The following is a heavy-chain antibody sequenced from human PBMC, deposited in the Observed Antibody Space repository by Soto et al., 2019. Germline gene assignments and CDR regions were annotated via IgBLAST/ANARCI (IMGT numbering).Heavy chain of an antibody. D-gene: IGHD6-6*01. Sequence: QVQLVESGGGVVQPGRSLRLSCAASGFTFSSYGMPWVRQAPGKGLEWVAVIWYDGSNKYYADSVKGRFTISRDNSKNTLYVQMNSLRAEDTAVYYCARGEYRSSSVDYYYYGMDVWGQGTTVTVSS. J-gene: IGHJ6*02. CDR2: IWYDGSNK. V-gene: IGHV3-33*01. CDR1: GFTFSSYG. CDR3: ARGEYRSSSVDYYYYGMDV.